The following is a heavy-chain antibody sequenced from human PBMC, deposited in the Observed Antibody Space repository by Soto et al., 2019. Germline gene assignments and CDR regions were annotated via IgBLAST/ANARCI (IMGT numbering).Heavy chain of an antibody. CDR3: AREALLNWFDP. CDR2: ISSSSSTI. V-gene: IGHV3-48*01. CDR1: GFTFSSYS. Sequence: EVQLVESGGGLVQPGGSLRLSCAASGFTFSSYSMNWVRQAPGKGLEWVSYISSSSSTIYYADSVKGRFTISRDNAKNSLYLQMISLRAEDTAVYYCAREALLNWFDPWGQGTLVTVSS. J-gene: IGHJ5*02.